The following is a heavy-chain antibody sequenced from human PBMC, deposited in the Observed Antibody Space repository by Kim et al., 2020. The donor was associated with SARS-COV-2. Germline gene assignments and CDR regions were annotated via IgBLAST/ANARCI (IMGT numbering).Heavy chain of an antibody. V-gene: IGHV4-28*01. CDR3: ARRDTAWFDP. CDR2: T. J-gene: IGHJ5*02. Sequence: TYLNPSLTSRVTLSVDTAKNQFSLHLTSVTAADTAVYFCARRDTAWFDPWGQGILVTVSS.